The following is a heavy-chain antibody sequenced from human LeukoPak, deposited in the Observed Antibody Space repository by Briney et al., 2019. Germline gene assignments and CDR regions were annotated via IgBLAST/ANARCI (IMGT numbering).Heavy chain of an antibody. V-gene: IGHV3-33*01. CDR3: AATPAAMFY. J-gene: IGHJ4*02. CDR2: IWYDGSNK. D-gene: IGHD2-2*01. Sequence: PGGSLRLSCAASGFTFSSYGMHWVRQAPGKGLEWVAVIWYDGSNKYYADSVKGRFTISRDNSKNTLYLQMNSLRAEDTAVYCCAATPAAMFYWGQGTLVTVSS. CDR1: GFTFSSYG.